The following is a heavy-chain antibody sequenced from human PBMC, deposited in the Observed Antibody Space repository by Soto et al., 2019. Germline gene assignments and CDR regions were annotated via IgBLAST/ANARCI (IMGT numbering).Heavy chain of an antibody. CDR1: GFSLTSYW. Sequence: ESLKISFKGSGFSLTSYWIGWVRQIPGKGLEWMGIIYPGDSDTRYSPSFQGQVTISADKSISTAYLQWSSLKASDTAMYYCARRGAVAPSDAFDIWGQGTMVTVSS. CDR2: IYPGDSDT. D-gene: IGHD6-19*01. J-gene: IGHJ3*02. CDR3: ARRGAVAPSDAFDI. V-gene: IGHV5-51*01.